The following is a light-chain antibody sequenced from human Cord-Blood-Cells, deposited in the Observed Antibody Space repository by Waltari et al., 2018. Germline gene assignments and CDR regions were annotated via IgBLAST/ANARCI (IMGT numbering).Light chain of an antibody. CDR1: QSVLYSSNNMNY. Sequence: DIVMTQSPDSLALSLAERATITCKASQSVLYSSNNMNYLAWYQQKPGNPSKLLIYWACTRESGVPDRFSGSGSGTDFTLTISSLQAEDVAVYYCQQYYSTPYTFGQGTKLEIK. CDR2: WAC. V-gene: IGKV4-1*01. CDR3: QQYYSTPYT. J-gene: IGKJ2*01.